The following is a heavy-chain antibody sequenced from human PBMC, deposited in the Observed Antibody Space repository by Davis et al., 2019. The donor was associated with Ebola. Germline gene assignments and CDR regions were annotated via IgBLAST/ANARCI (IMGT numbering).Heavy chain of an antibody. V-gene: IGHV3-30*18. J-gene: IGHJ4*02. CDR3: AKGRQWLEYFDY. CDR1: GFSFSSYG. Sequence: GGSLRLSCAASGFSFSSYGMHWVRQAPGKGLEWVAVISYDGSNKYYADSVKGRFTISRDNSKNTLYLQMSSLRAEDTAVYYCAKGRQWLEYFDYWGQGTLVTVSS. D-gene: IGHD6-19*01. CDR2: ISYDGSNK.